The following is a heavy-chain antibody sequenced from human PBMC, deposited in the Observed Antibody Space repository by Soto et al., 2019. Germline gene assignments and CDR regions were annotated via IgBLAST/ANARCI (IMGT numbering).Heavy chain of an antibody. CDR1: GGSFSGYY. CDR2: INHSGST. V-gene: IGHV4-34*01. D-gene: IGHD3-3*01. J-gene: IGHJ5*02. CDR3: AREAGYYTILAHNWFDP. Sequence: SETLSLTCAVYGGSFSGYYWSWIRQPPGKGLEWIGEINHSGSTNYNPSLKSRVTISVDTSKNQFSLKLSSVTAADTAVYYCAREAGYYTILAHNWFDPWGQGTLVTVSS.